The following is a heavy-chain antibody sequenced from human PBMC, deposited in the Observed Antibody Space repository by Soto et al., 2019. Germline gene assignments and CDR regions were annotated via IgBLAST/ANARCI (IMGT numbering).Heavy chain of an antibody. CDR3: VEVRGTVTHN. V-gene: IGHV4-31*02. D-gene: IGHD4-17*01. CDR1: GCSMSSGGYY. J-gene: IGHJ4*02. Sequence: QLQLQASGPGLVKPSQTLSLPCTVSGCSMSSGGYYWSWILQHPGKVLEWIGYIYYSGSAYYNPSLKIRVSISVDTSQNQCSLTLSSVTAADTAVYYCVEVRGTVTHNRGQGTLVTVSS. CDR2: IYYSGSA.